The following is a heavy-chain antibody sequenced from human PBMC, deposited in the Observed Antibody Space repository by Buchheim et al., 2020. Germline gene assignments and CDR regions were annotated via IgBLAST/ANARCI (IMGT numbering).Heavy chain of an antibody. V-gene: IGHV3-33*01. Sequence: QVQLVESGGGVVQPGRSLRLSCAASGFTFSSYGMHWVRQAPGKGLEWVAVIWYDGSNKYYADSVKGLFTISRDNSKNTLYLQMNSLRAEDTAVYYCARSDDILTGIYYFDYWGQGTL. CDR2: IWYDGSNK. CDR3: ARSDDILTGIYYFDY. CDR1: GFTFSSYG. D-gene: IGHD3-9*01. J-gene: IGHJ4*02.